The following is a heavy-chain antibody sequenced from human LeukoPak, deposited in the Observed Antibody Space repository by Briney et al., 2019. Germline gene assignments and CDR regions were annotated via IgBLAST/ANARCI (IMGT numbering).Heavy chain of an antibody. CDR2: ISPSGGGT. CDR3: ARDGGDYGSGSYYAY. J-gene: IGHJ4*02. Sequence: GGSLRLSCAASGFTFSSYGMNWVRQAPGKGLEWISGISPSGGGTYYADFVKGRFTISRDDSKNTLYLQMDSLRAEDTAVYYCARDGGDYGSGSYYAYWGRGTLVTVSS. CDR1: GFTFSSYG. D-gene: IGHD3-10*01. V-gene: IGHV3-23*01.